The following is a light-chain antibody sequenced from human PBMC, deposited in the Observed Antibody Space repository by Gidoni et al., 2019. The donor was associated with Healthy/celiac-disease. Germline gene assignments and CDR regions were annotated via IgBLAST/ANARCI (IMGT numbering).Light chain of an antibody. CDR3: QAWDSSTAGDNYV. CDR1: KLGDKY. CDR2: QDS. Sequence: SYELTQPPSVSVSPGQTASITCSGDKLGDKYACWYQQKLGQSPVLVIYQDSKRPSGIPERFSGSNSGNTATLTISGTQAMDEADYYCQAWDSSTAGDNYVFGTGTKVTVL. J-gene: IGLJ1*01. V-gene: IGLV3-1*01.